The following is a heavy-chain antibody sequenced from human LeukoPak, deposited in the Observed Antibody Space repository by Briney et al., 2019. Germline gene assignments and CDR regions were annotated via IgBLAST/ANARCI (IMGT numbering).Heavy chain of an antibody. D-gene: IGHD6-19*01. J-gene: IGHJ4*02. CDR3: ASRYSSGWPLDY. CDR2: IYYSGST. CDR1: GGSISGSSYY. Sequence: SETLSLTCTVSGGSISGSSYYWGWIRQPPGEGLEWIGSIYYSGSTYYNHNPSLKSRVTISVDTSKNQFSLKLSSVTAADTAVYYCASRYSSGWPLDYWGQGTLVTVSS. V-gene: IGHV4-39*01.